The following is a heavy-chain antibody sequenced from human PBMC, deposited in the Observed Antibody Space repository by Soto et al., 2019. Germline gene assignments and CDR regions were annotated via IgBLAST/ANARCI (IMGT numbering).Heavy chain of an antibody. CDR3: AKDGISMTTVTTGVFGDDY. D-gene: IGHD4-17*01. CDR1: GFTFSGSA. J-gene: IGHJ4*02. V-gene: IGHV3-73*02. Sequence: EVQLVESGGGLVQPGGSLKLSCAASGFTFSGSAMHWVRQTSGKGLEWVGRIGSKPNNYVTVYAASVKGRFTISRDDSKNTAYLQMNSLRAEDTAVYYCAKDGISMTTVTTGVFGDDYWGQGTLVTVSS. CDR2: IGSKPNNYVT.